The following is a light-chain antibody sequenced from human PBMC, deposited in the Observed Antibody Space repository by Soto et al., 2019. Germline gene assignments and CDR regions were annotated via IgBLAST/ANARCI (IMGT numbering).Light chain of an antibody. V-gene: IGLV2-11*01. CDR3: CSYAGIYTLV. CDR2: NVN. J-gene: IGLJ2*01. CDR1: SSDVGGYHY. Sequence: QSALTQPRSVSGSPGQSVTIACTGTSSDVGGYHYVSWYQHHPGKAPKLMIFNVNERPSGVPARFSGSKSGNTAFLTISGLQAEDEADYYCCSYAGIYTLVFGGGTKLTVL.